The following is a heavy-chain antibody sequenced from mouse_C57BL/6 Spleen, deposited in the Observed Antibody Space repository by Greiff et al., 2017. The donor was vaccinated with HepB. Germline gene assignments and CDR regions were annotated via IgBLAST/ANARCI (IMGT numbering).Heavy chain of an antibody. CDR3: TRSTTVVAYWYFDV. CDR2: IYPGNSDT. CDR1: GYTFTSYW. V-gene: IGHV1-5*01. D-gene: IGHD1-1*01. J-gene: IGHJ1*03. Sequence: EVMLVESGTVLARPGASVKMSCKTSGYTFTSYWMHWVKQRPGQGLEWIGAIYPGNSDTSYNQKFKGKAKLTAVTSASTAYMELSSLTNEDSAVYYCTRSTTVVAYWYFDVWGTGTTVTVSS.